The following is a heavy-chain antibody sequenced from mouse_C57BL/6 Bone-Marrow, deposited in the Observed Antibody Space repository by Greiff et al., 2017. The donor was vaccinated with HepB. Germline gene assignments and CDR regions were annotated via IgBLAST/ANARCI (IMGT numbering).Heavy chain of an antibody. Sequence: EVQGVESGGGLVKPGGSLKLSCAASGFTFSSYTMSWVRQTPEKRLEWVATISGGGGNTYYPDSVKGRFTISRDNAKNTLYLQMSSLRSEDTALYDCARILYYFDYWGQGTTLTVSS. CDR1: GFTFSSYT. V-gene: IGHV5-9*01. J-gene: IGHJ2*01. CDR2: ISGGGGNT. CDR3: ARILYYFDY.